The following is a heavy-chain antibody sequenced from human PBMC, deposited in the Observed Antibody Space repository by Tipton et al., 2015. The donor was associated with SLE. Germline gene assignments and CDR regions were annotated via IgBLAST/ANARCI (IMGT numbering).Heavy chain of an antibody. CDR2: INSDGSST. Sequence: GSLRLSCAASGFTFSSYWMHWVRQAPGKGLVWVSRINSDGSSTSYADSVKGRFTISRDNAKNTLYLQMNSLRAEDTAVYYCARGVPLWFRDRAWFDPWGQGTLVTVSS. V-gene: IGHV3-74*01. D-gene: IGHD3-10*01. CDR1: GFTFSSYW. CDR3: ARGVPLWFRDRAWFDP. J-gene: IGHJ5*02.